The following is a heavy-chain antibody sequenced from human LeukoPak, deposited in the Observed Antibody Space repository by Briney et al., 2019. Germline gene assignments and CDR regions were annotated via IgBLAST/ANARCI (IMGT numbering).Heavy chain of an antibody. J-gene: IGHJ3*02. Sequence: PGGSLRLSCAASGFTFSSYSMNWVRQAPGKGLEWVSSISSSSSYIYYADSVKGRFTISRDNAKNSLYLQMNSLRAEDTAVYYCARDCLTIPDAFDIWGQGTMVTVSS. CDR3: ARDCLTIPDAFDI. V-gene: IGHV3-21*01. D-gene: IGHD2-21*01. CDR1: GFTFSSYS. CDR2: ISSSSSYI.